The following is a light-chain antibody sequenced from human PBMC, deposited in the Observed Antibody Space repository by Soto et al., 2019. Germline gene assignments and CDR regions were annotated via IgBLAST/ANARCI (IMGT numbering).Light chain of an antibody. CDR3: QQYGSSSLVT. Sequence: EIVLTQSPGTLSLSPGERATLSCRASQSVSSSYLAWYQQKPGQAPRLLIYGASSRATGIPDRFSGSGSGTDFTLTISLLEPEDFAVYYWQQYGSSSLVTFGPGTKVDIK. CDR2: GAS. CDR1: QSVSSSY. V-gene: IGKV3-20*01. J-gene: IGKJ3*01.